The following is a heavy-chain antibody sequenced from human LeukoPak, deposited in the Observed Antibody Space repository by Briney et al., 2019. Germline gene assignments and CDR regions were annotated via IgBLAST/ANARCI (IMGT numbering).Heavy chain of an antibody. CDR2: IYHSGST. V-gene: IGHV4-4*02. CDR3: ARAWSGYAGEDY. CDR1: GGSISSSNW. Sequence: RPSETLSLTCAVSGGSISSSNWWSWVRQPPGRGLEWIGEIYHSGSTDYNPSLKSRVTISVDKSKNQFSLKLSSVTAADTAVYYCARAWSGYAGEDYWGQRTLVTVSS. D-gene: IGHD5-12*01. J-gene: IGHJ4*02.